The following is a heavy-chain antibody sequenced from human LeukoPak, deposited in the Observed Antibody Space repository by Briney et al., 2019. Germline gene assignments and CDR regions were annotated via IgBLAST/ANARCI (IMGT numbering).Heavy chain of an antibody. CDR3: AKINGWVDY. J-gene: IGHJ4*02. D-gene: IGHD6-19*01. V-gene: IGHV3-23*01. CDR2: ISGGGGST. CDR1: GFTFSSYA. Sequence: GGSLRLSCVASGFTFSSYAMSWVRQAPGKGLEWVSTISGGGGSTQYADSVKGRFTISRNNSKNTLYLQMNSLRAEDTAVYYCAKINGWVDYWGQGTLVTVSS.